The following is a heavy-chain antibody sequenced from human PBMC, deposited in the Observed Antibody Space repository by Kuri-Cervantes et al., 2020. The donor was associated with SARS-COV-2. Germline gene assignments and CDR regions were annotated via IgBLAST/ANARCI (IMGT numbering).Heavy chain of an antibody. CDR3: ARAPTGYHKWFPPFDNWFDP. D-gene: IGHD3-22*01. CDR1: GGTFSSYA. J-gene: IGHJ5*02. V-gene: IGHV1-69*04. CDR2: IIPILGIA. Sequence: SVNVSCKASGGTFSSYAISWVRQAPGQGLERMGRIIPILGIANYAQKFQGRVTITADKSTSTAYMELSSLRSEDTAVYYCARAPTGYHKWFPPFDNWFDPWGQGTLVTVSS.